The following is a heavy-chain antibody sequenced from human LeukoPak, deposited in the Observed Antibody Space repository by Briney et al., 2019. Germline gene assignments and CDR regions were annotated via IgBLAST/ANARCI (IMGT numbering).Heavy chain of an antibody. CDR2: FDPEDGET. Sequence: ASGDVSGQVSGYTLPELSMHGVRQAHGKGREWWEGFDPEDGETIYAQKFQGRVTMTEDTSTDTAYMELSSLRSEDTAVYYCATDGKFHYYYYGMDVWGQGTTVTVSS. CDR3: ATDGKFHYYYYGMDV. D-gene: IGHD1-26*01. J-gene: IGHJ6*02. CDR1: GYTLPELS. V-gene: IGHV1-24*01.